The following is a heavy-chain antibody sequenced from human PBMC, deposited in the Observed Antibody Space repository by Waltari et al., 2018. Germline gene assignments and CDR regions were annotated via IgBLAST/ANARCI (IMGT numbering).Heavy chain of an antibody. CDR1: GYTFTSNG. Sequence: QVQLVQSGAEVKKPGASVKVSCKASGYTFTSNGISWVRQAAGQGLEWIGWISAYNGNTNYAQKLQGRVTITTDTTTSTAYMELRSLRSDDTSVYYCARAFTIFGDVWGQGTLVTVSS. CDR3: ARAFTIFGDV. D-gene: IGHD3-3*01. V-gene: IGHV1-18*01. CDR2: ISAYNGNT. J-gene: IGHJ4*02.